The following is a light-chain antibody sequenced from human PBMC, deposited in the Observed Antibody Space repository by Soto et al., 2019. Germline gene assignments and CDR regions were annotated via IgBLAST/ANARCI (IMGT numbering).Light chain of an antibody. CDR1: SSNIGRNT. V-gene: IGLV1-44*01. Sequence: QSVLTQPPSASGTPGQRVTISCSGSSSNIGRNTVKWYRQLPGTASKLLIGSSDQRPSGVPDRFSASQSGTSASLAISGLQSEDEADYICAAWGDSLNAWAFGGGTKVTVL. CDR3: AAWGDSLNAWA. J-gene: IGLJ3*02. CDR2: SSD.